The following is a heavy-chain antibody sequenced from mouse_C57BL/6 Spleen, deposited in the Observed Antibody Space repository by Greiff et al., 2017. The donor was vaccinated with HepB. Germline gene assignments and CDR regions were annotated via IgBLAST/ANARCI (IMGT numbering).Heavy chain of an antibody. V-gene: IGHV1-55*01. CDR3: ARCYYGYDGDYFDY. CDR1: GYTFTSYW. Sequence: VQLQQPGAELVKPGASVKMSCKASGYTFTSYWITWVKQRPGQGLEWIGDIYPGSGSTNYNEKFKSKATLTVDTSSSTAYMQLSSLTSEDSAVYYCARCYYGYDGDYFDYWGQGTTLTVSS. CDR2: IYPGSGST. J-gene: IGHJ2*01. D-gene: IGHD2-2*01.